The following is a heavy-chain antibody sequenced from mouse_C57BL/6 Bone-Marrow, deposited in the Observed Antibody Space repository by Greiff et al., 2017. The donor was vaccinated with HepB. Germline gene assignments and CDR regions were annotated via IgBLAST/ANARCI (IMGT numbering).Heavy chain of an antibody. CDR3: ARIGSTPYYFDY. CDR1: GYTFTNYW. J-gene: IGHJ2*01. CDR2: IYPGGGYT. V-gene: IGHV1-63*01. Sequence: VQLQQSGAELVRPGTSVKMSCKASGYTFTNYWIGWAKQRPGHGLEWIGDIYPGGGYTNYNAKFKGKATLTAYKSSSTAYMQFSSLTSEDSAIYYCARIGSTPYYFDYWGQGTTLTVSS. D-gene: IGHD1-1*01.